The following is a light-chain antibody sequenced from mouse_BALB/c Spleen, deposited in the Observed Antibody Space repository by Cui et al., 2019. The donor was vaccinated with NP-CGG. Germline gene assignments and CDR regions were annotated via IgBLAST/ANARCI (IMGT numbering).Light chain of an antibody. Sequence: QAVVTQESALTTSPGETVTLTCRSSTGAVTTSNYANWVQEKPDHLFTGLIGGTNNRAPGVPARFSGSLIGEKAALTITGAQTEDEAKYSCALWYSNHWVFGGGTKLTVL. V-gene: IGLV1*01. CDR1: TGAVTTSNY. CDR2: GTN. CDR3: ALWYSNHWV. J-gene: IGLJ1*01.